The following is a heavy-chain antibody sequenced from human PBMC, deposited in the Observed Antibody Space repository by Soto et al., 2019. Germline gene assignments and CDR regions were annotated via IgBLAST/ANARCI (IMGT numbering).Heavy chain of an antibody. Sequence: QVQLVQSGAEVKKPGASVKVSCKASGYTFTSYGISWVRQAPGQGLEWMGWISAYNGNTNYAQKLQGRVTMTTDTSTSTAYMELRSLRSDDTAVYYCARGSYDFWSGYPRYYYYGMDVWGQGTTVTVSS. V-gene: IGHV1-18*01. J-gene: IGHJ6*02. CDR2: ISAYNGNT. D-gene: IGHD3-3*01. CDR3: ARGSYDFWSGYPRYYYYGMDV. CDR1: GYTFTSYG.